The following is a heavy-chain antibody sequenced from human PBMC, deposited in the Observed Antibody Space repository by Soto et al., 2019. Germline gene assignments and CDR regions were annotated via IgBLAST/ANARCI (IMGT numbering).Heavy chain of an antibody. J-gene: IGHJ6*02. CDR2: ISYDGSNK. Sequence: QVQLVESGGGVVQPGRSLRLSCAASGFTFSSYGMHWVRQAPGKGLEWVAVISYDGSNKYYADSVKGRFTISRDNSKNTLYLQMNSLRAEDTAVYYCAKWYSSSSYWGQGTTVTVSS. CDR3: AKWYSSSSY. V-gene: IGHV3-30*18. D-gene: IGHD6-6*01. CDR1: GFTFSSYG.